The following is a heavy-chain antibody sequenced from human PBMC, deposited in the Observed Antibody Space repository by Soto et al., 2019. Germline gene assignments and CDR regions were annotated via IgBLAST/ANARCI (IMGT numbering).Heavy chain of an antibody. V-gene: IGHV4-39*01. J-gene: IGHJ1*01. Sequence: SATLSLTCTFTGNSITSRSYYWGLIRQPPGKGLEWIGSIYYSGSTYNNPSLRSRVSMSIDTSKDQFSLKLKSVTAADTALYFCARQLTSVVNKADIDGWCPGPLVTVSS. D-gene: IGHD4-17*01. CDR2: IYYSGST. CDR1: GNSITSRSYY. CDR3: ARQLTSVVNKADIDG.